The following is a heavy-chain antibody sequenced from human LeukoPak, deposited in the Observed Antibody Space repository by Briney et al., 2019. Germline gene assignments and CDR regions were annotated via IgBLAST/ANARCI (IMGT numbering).Heavy chain of an antibody. CDR1: GFTFSSYE. J-gene: IGHJ4*02. V-gene: IGHV3-48*03. D-gene: IGHD2-21*01. CDR3: VRDPCGGGSCIDY. CDR2: ISSSGATV. Sequence: RGSPRLSCAASGFTFSSYEMDWVRQAPGKGLEWVSYISSSGATVKYGDSVQGRFTISRDNAKNSLYLQMSSLRGEDTAVYYCVRDPCGGGSCIDYWGRGTLFTVSS.